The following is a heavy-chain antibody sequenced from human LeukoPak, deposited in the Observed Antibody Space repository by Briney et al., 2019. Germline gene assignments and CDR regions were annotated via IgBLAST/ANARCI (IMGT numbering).Heavy chain of an antibody. D-gene: IGHD2-2*01. Sequence: PSETLSLTCTVSGGSISSSSYYWGWIRQPPGKGLEWIGSIYYSGSTYYNPSLKSRVTISVDTSKNQFSLKLSSVTAADTAVYYCAREDIVVVPAAPKGVWFDPWGQGTLVTVSS. CDR1: GGSISSSSYY. V-gene: IGHV4-39*07. CDR3: AREDIVVVPAAPKGVWFDP. CDR2: IYYSGST. J-gene: IGHJ5*02.